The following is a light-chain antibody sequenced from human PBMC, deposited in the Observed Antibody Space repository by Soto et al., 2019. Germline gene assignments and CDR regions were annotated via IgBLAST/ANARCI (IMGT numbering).Light chain of an antibody. J-gene: IGLJ1*01. Sequence: QSVLTQPAAVSGSPGQSITISCTGTSSDVGGYYYVSWYQHHPGKAPKLLIYEVSNRPSGVSNRFSGSKSGNTASLTISGLQAEDEADYDCSSYTSSSTQVFGTGTKVTVL. V-gene: IGLV2-14*01. CDR3: SSYTSSSTQV. CDR2: EVS. CDR1: SSDVGGYYY.